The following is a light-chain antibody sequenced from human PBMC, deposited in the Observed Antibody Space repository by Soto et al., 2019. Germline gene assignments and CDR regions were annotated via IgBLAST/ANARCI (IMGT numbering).Light chain of an antibody. Sequence: QSALTQPPSASGSPGQSVTISCTGTSSDVGGYNYVSWYQQPPGKAPKLMIYEVTKRPSWVPDLFSGSKSGNTASLTVSGLQAEDEADYYCSSYAGSNKRVFGTGTKLTVL. CDR1: SSDVGGYNY. J-gene: IGLJ1*01. CDR2: EVT. V-gene: IGLV2-8*01. CDR3: SSYAGSNKRV.